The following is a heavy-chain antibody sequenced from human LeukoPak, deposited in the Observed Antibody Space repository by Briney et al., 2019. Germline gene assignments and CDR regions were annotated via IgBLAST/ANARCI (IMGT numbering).Heavy chain of an antibody. V-gene: IGHV3-11*03. CDR1: GFTFSDHY. Sequence: GGSLRLSCGASGFTFSDHYMNWVSQAPGKGLEWVSYISDIGSKTNYADSVKGRFTISRDNAKNSLYLQMNSLRAEDTAVYYCAAAAGYRFDIWGRGTMVTVSS. J-gene: IGHJ3*02. CDR3: AAAAGYRFDI. D-gene: IGHD6-13*01. CDR2: ISDIGSKT.